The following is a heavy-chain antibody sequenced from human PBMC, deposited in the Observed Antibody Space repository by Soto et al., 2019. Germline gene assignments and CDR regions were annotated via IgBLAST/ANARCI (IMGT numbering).Heavy chain of an antibody. CDR1: SGP. J-gene: IGHJ3*02. D-gene: IGHD6-19*01. Sequence: SGPRHWIIQYPLKWLEWLALISYDGINKYYADSVKGRFTISGANSKSTMYLQMNSLRAEDTAVYYCARDYQSCPYNSGCLANVFDIWGPRTMATVS. CDR3: ARDYQSCPYNSGCLANVFDI. CDR2: ISYDGINK. V-gene: IGHV3-30*16.